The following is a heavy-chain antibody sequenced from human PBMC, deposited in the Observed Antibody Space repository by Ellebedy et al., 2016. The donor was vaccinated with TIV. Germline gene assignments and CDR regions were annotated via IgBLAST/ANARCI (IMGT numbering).Heavy chain of an antibody. J-gene: IGHJ5*02. CDR3: ARDVPMGTVTTGNWFDP. V-gene: IGHV4-4*07. CDR2: IYTSGST. Sequence: SETLSLXXTVSGGSISSYYWSWIRQPAGKGLEWIGRIYTSGSTNYNPSLKSRVTMSVDTSKNQFSLKLSSVTAADTAVYCCARDVPMGTVTTGNWFDPWGQGTLVTVSS. CDR1: GGSISSYY. D-gene: IGHD4-17*01.